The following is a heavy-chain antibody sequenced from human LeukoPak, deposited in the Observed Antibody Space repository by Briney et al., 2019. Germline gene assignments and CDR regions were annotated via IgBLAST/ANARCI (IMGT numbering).Heavy chain of an antibody. CDR3: ARDYYGSGTYYLPADH. J-gene: IGHJ4*02. CDR2: IFWNGGRT. Sequence: GGSLKLSCAASVLVFGDYGMTGVRRVRGGAGEWVSSIFWNGGRTGYADSVRGRFTISRDNAKNSLYLQMNSLRAEDTALYYCARDYYGSGTYYLPADHWGQGTLVTVSS. V-gene: IGHV3-20*04. CDR1: VLVFGDYG. D-gene: IGHD3-10*01.